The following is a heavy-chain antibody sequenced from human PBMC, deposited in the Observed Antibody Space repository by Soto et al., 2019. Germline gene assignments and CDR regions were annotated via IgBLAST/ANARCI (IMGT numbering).Heavy chain of an antibody. J-gene: IGHJ4*02. D-gene: IGHD2-2*01. V-gene: IGHV1-18*01. Sequence: QVPLVQSGAEVKKPGASVKVSCKVSGYTFTSYGISWVRQAPGQGLEWMGWISAYNGNTNYAQRLQGRVTLTTDTSTSTAYMELRSLRSDDTAVYFCARDPALNVNRAQKFDYWGQGTLVTVSS. CDR2: ISAYNGNT. CDR3: ARDPALNVNRAQKFDY. CDR1: GYTFTSYG.